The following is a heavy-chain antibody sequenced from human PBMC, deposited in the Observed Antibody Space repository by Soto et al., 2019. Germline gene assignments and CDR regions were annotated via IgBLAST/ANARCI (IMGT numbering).Heavy chain of an antibody. V-gene: IGHV3-48*03. D-gene: IGHD2-2*02. CDR2: ISSSGSTI. CDR1: GFTFSSYE. CDR3: ASRNTGGFDY. J-gene: IGHJ4*02. Sequence: GGSLRLSCAASGFTFSSYEVNWVRQAPGKGLEWVSYISSSGSTIYYADSVKGRFTISRDNAKNSLYLQMNSLRVEDTAVYYCASRNTGGFDYWGQGTLVTVSS.